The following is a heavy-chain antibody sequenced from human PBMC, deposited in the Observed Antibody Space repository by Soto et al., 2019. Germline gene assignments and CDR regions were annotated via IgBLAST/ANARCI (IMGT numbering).Heavy chain of an antibody. CDR3: ARTAVAGTHYYYGMDV. J-gene: IGHJ6*02. Sequence: SETLSLTCTVSGGSISSYYWSWIRQPPGKGLEWIGYIYYSGSTNYNPSLKSRVTIPVDTSKNQFSLKLSSVTAADTAVYYCARTAVAGTHYYYGMDVWGQGTTVTVSS. V-gene: IGHV4-59*01. CDR2: IYYSGST. CDR1: GGSISSYY. D-gene: IGHD6-19*01.